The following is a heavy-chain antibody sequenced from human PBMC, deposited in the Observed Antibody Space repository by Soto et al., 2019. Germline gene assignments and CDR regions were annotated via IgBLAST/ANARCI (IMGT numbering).Heavy chain of an antibody. Sequence: EVQLVASGGGSAQPGRSLRLSCAASGFTFNDYAMHWVRQAPGKGLDWVSGISWNSDSVGYADSVKDRFTIYRHNVKNSLHLQMTGLRAEDTALYYCERARGVRTFDMWGQGTMITVSS. J-gene: IGHJ3*02. V-gene: IGHV3-9*01. CDR1: GFTFNDYA. CDR2: ISWNSDSV. CDR3: ERARGVRTFDM. D-gene: IGHD3-10*01.